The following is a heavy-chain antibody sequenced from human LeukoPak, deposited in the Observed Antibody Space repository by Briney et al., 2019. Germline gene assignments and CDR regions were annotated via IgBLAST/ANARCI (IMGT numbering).Heavy chain of an antibody. CDR1: GFNFSYYF. CDR2: INQDGNEK. CDR3: VRDVGYYGGNHDY. J-gene: IGHJ4*02. V-gene: IGHV3-7*01. D-gene: IGHD4-23*01. Sequence: GGSLRLSCAASGFNFSYYFLTWVRQAPGKGLEWVANINQDGNEKNYVDSLEGRFTISRDNAKRSPYLQMNSLRGDDTAMYYCVRDVGYYGGNHDYWGQGTLVIVSS.